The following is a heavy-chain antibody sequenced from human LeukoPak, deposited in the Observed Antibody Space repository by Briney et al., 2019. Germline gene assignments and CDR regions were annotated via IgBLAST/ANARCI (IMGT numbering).Heavy chain of an antibody. J-gene: IGHJ4*02. Sequence: PGGSLRLSCAASGFTFSDYAMSWVRQAPGKGLEWGSVISDGVGTTYYAVSVRGRFTISRDNSKNGQYLQMNSLRGEDTAVYCCAKAFQRRVLLTSQDWGQGTQVTVSS. CDR2: ISDGVGTT. V-gene: IGHV3-23*01. CDR3: AKAFQRRVLLTSQD. CDR1: GFTFSDYA. D-gene: IGHD3-10*01.